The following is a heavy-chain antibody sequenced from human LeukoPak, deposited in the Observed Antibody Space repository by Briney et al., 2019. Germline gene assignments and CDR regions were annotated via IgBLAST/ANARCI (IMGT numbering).Heavy chain of an antibody. J-gene: IGHJ1*01. CDR2: LYYSGNT. D-gene: IGHD2-15*01. V-gene: IGHV4-39*01. Sequence: KPSETLSLTCTVSGGSISSSRYYWGWIRQSPGKSLEGIGSLYYSGNTYYNPSLKSRVTISVDTSKNQFTLNLNSVPAADTAVYYCAGRLQDIVMVVAGTTNGAEYSHHWGQGTLVTVSS. CDR3: AGRLQDIVMVVAGTTNGAEYSHH. CDR1: GGSISSSRYY.